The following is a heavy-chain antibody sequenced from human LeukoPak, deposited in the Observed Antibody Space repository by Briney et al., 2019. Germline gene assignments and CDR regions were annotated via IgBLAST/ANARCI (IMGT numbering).Heavy chain of an antibody. J-gene: IGHJ4*01. D-gene: IGHD4-17*01. CDR3: ARGPNFGDYVDFLDY. CDR1: GFTFSSHW. V-gene: IGHV3-7*01. CDR2: IKQGGSDI. Sequence: GGSLRLSCAASGFTFSSHWMTWVRQAPGKGLEWVANIKQGGSDIYYVDSVKGRFTISRDDAKNSLYLQMSSLRAEDTAVYYCARGPNFGDYVDFLDYWGQEPWSPSPQ.